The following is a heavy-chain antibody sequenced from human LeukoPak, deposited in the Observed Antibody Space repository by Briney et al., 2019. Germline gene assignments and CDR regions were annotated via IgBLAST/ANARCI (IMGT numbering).Heavy chain of an antibody. CDR1: GYSISSGYY. CDR2: IYHSGST. Sequence: SETLSLTCTVSGYSISSGYYWGWIRQPPGKGLEWIGSIYHSGSTYYNLSLKSRVTISVDTSKNQFSLKLSSVTAADTAVYYCAVATGIVGATLDYWGQGTLVTVSS. V-gene: IGHV4-38-2*02. J-gene: IGHJ4*02. D-gene: IGHD1-26*01. CDR3: AVATGIVGATLDY.